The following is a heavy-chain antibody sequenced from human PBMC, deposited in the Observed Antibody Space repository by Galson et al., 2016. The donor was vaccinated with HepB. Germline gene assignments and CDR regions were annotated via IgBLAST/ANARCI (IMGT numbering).Heavy chain of an antibody. Sequence: CAISGDSVSSQSATWNWIRQSPSRGLEWLGRTYYRSQWYNDYAVSVKSRITINPDTSMNQFSLQLNSVTLEDTAVYYCARGSVTTARYYFYGMDVWGQGTTVTVSS. CDR2: TYYRSQWYN. CDR3: ARGSVTTARYYFYGMDV. D-gene: IGHD4-17*01. CDR1: GDSVSSQSAT. V-gene: IGHV6-1*01. J-gene: IGHJ6*02.